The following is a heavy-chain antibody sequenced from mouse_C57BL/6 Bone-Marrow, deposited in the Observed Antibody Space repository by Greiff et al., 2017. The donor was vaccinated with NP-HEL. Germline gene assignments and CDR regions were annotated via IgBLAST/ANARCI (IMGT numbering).Heavy chain of an antibody. Sequence: QVQLQQSGAELARPGASVKLSCKASGYTFTSYGISWVKQRPGKGLEWIGEIYPRSGNTYYNEKFKGKATLTADKSSSTAYMELRSLTSEDSAVYFCARKEFIYYDAWFAYWGQGTLVTVSA. V-gene: IGHV1-81*01. CDR2: IYPRSGNT. D-gene: IGHD2-4*01. CDR3: ARKEFIYYDAWFAY. CDR1: GYTFTSYG. J-gene: IGHJ3*01.